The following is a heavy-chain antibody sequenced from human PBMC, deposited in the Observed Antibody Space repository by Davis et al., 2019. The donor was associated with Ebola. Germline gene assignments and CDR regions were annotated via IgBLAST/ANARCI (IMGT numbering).Heavy chain of an antibody. CDR2: ISSSSSTI. CDR1: GFTFSDYY. CDR3: ARDLRTSMITFGEHYMDV. Sequence: GESLKISCAASGFTFSDYYMSWIRQAPGKGLAWVSYISSSSSTIYYADSVKGRFTISRDNAKNSLYLQMNSLRDEDTAVYYCARDLRTSMITFGEHYMDVWGKGTTVTVSS. J-gene: IGHJ6*03. D-gene: IGHD3-16*01. V-gene: IGHV3-11*04.